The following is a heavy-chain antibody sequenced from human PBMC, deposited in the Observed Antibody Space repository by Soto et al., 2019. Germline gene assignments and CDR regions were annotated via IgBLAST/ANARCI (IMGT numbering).Heavy chain of an antibody. D-gene: IGHD2-15*01. CDR2: MYSSGSS. J-gene: IGHJ4*02. CDR1: GGSITSYK. V-gene: IGHV4-59*01. CDR3: AREWSAFDY. Sequence: SETLSLTGTVSGGSITSYKWSWIRQSPGKGLEWIAYMYSSGSSDYNPSLKGRVTISMDTSKNQYSLKLNSATAADTAVYYCAREWSAFDYWGQGILVTVSS.